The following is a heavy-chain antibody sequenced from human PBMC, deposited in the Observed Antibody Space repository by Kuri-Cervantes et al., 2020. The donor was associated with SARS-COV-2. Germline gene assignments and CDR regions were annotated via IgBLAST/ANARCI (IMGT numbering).Heavy chain of an antibody. Sequence: GSLSLTCAVYGGSFSGYYWSWIRQPPGKGLEWIGEINHSGSTNYNPSLKSRVTISVDTSKNQFSLKLSSVTAADTAVYYRARAAFGGVIDLGGQGTLVTVSS. J-gene: IGHJ4*02. D-gene: IGHD3-16*02. CDR1: GGSFSGYY. CDR2: INHSGST. CDR3: ARAAFGGVIDL. V-gene: IGHV4-34*01.